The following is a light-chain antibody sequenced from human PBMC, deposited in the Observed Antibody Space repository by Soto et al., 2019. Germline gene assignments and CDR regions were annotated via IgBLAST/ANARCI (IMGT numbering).Light chain of an antibody. CDR2: GAS. V-gene: IGKV3-20*01. J-gene: IGKJ4*01. Sequence: EIVLTQSPGTLSLSPGERATLSCRASQSVSSSSYLAWYQKKPGQAPRLLIYGASSRATGIPDRFSGSGSGTDFTLTIRRLEPEDFAVYYCQQYGSSLTFGGGTKLEIK. CDR3: QQYGSSLT. CDR1: QSVSSSSY.